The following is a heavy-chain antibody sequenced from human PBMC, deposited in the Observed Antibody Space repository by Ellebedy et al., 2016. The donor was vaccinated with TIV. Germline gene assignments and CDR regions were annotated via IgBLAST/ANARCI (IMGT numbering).Heavy chain of an antibody. CDR1: GFTFSSYT. Sequence: ESLKISCTASGFTFSSYTMNWVRQPPGKGLEWIGYIYYSGTTYYNPSLKHRPTMSVDKSKSQVSLKLTSVTAADTAVYYCARGGGDRPHALDVWGQGTMVTVSS. CDR3: ARGGGDRPHALDV. J-gene: IGHJ3*01. D-gene: IGHD3-16*01. V-gene: IGHV4-59*08. CDR2: IYYSGTT.